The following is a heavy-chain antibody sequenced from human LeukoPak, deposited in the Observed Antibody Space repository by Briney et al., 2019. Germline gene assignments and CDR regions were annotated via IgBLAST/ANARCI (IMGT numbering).Heavy chain of an antibody. CDR1: VYTFTSYD. V-gene: IGHV1-8*01. CDR3: ARGRPYYYDSSGYYPFGY. J-gene: IGHJ4*02. Sequence: ASVKVSCKASVYTFTSYDINWVRQATGQGLEWVGWMNHNSGNTGYAQKFQGRVTMTRNTSISTASMELSSMISEDTAVYYCARGRPYYYDSSGYYPFGYWGQGTLVTVSS. D-gene: IGHD3-22*01. CDR2: MNHNSGNT.